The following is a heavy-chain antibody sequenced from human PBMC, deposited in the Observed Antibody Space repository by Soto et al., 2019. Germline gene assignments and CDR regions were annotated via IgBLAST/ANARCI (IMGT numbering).Heavy chain of an antibody. CDR1: GFTFSSYS. Sequence: GGSLRLSCAASGFTFSSYSMNWVRQAPGKGLEWVSYISGGGTTIYYADSVKGRFTISRDNAKNSLYLQMDSLRAEDTAVYYATRTAYMDVWGAGTTVTVSS. J-gene: IGHJ6*03. CDR3: TRTAYMDV. V-gene: IGHV3-48*01. CDR2: ISGGGTTI. D-gene: IGHD2-2*01.